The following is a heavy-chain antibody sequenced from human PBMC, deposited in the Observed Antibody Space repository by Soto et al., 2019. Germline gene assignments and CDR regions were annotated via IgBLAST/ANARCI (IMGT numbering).Heavy chain of an antibody. D-gene: IGHD3-22*01. J-gene: IGHJ4*02. V-gene: IGHV3-48*01. CDR1: GFTFSTYS. CDR3: ASPTYYYDSSGPPAY. Sequence: GGSLRLSCAASGFTFSTYSMNWVRQAPGRGLEWVSYISSSSSTIFYTDSVKGRFTVSRDNAKNSLYLQMNSLRAEDTAVYYCASPTYYYDSSGPPAYWGQGTLVTVSS. CDR2: ISSSSSTI.